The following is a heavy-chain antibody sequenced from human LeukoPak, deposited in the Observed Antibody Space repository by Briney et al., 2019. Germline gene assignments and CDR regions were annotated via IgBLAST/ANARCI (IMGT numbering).Heavy chain of an antibody. Sequence: GGSLRLSFAASGFTFSGYGMHWVRQAPGKGLEWVAFIHYDGARSYYADAVKGRFTISRDNSRNTLYLQMNSLRAEDTAVYYCTKNTRITMVRGGIDYWGQGTLVTVSS. CDR2: IHYDGARS. D-gene: IGHD3-10*01. V-gene: IGHV3-30*02. CDR1: GFTFSGYG. CDR3: TKNTRITMVRGGIDY. J-gene: IGHJ4*02.